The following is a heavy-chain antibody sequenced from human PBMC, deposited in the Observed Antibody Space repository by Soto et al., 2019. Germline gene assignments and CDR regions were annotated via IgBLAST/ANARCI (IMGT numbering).Heavy chain of an antibody. CDR3: VRASMPKAHFDS. CDR1: GGSIRGYY. Sequence: SETLSLTCTVSGGSIRGYYWSWIRQSAGMGLEWIGRMHTSGSTNYNPSLKSRVTFSVDMSKNQISLKLTSVTAADTALYYCVRASMPKAHFDSWGQGALVSVSS. J-gene: IGHJ4*02. CDR2: MHTSGST. V-gene: IGHV4-4*07. D-gene: IGHD2-2*01.